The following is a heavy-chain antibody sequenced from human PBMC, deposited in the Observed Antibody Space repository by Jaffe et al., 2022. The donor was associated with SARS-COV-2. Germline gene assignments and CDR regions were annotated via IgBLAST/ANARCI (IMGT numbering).Heavy chain of an antibody. CDR3: VGGAASNDYYYYYGMDV. D-gene: IGHD3-16*01. CDR2: ISWNSGSI. V-gene: IGHV3-9*01. Sequence: EVQLVESGGGLVQPGRSLRLSCAASGFTFDDYAMHWVRQAPGKGLEWVSGISWNSGSIGYADSVKGRFTISRDNAKNSLYLQMNSLRAEDTALYYCVGGAASNDYYYYYGMDVWGQGTTVTVSS. J-gene: IGHJ6*02. CDR1: GFTFDDYA.